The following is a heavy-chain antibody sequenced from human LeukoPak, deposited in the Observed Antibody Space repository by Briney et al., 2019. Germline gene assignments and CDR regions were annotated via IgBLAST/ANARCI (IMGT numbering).Heavy chain of an antibody. CDR3: ARFGGGSSRFTDY. Sequence: GEALKISCKASGYIFTNYWIAWVRQIPGKGLECMGIIYPGDSDSRHSPSFQGQVTISADKSITTAYLQWSSLEASDTAIYYCARFGGGSSRFTDYWGQGTLVTVSS. D-gene: IGHD6-6*01. CDR2: IYPGDSDS. J-gene: IGHJ4*02. V-gene: IGHV5-51*03. CDR1: GYIFTNYW.